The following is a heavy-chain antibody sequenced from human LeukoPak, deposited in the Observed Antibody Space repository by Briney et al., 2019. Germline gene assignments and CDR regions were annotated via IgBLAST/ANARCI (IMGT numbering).Heavy chain of an antibody. CDR2: ISGSGGST. J-gene: IGHJ3*02. CDR3: AKAKSSLTTGGDAFDI. CDR1: GFTFNRCW. V-gene: IGHV3-23*01. D-gene: IGHD1-14*01. Sequence: GGSLRLSCVVSGFTFNRCWMNWVRQAPGKGLEWVSSISGSGGSTHYADSVKGRFTISRDNYKNTLYLQMNSLRAEDTAVYYCAKAKSSLTTGGDAFDIWGQGTMVTVSS.